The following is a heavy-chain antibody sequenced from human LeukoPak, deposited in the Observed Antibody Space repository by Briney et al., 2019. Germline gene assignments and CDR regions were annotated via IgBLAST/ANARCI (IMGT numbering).Heavy chain of an antibody. Sequence: PGGSLRLSCAASGFTFSSYSMNWVRQAPGKGLEWISYINSRGTSKNHADSVKGRFTISRDNAKNSLYLQMSSLRAEDTAVYYCARVQQGLWSSYFYYGMDVWGQGTTVTVSS. CDR3: ARVQQGLWSSYFYYGMDV. J-gene: IGHJ6*02. V-gene: IGHV3-48*04. D-gene: IGHD3-3*01. CDR1: GFTFSSYS. CDR2: INSRGTSK.